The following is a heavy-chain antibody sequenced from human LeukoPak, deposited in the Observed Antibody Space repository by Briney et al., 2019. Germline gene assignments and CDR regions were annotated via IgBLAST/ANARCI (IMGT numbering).Heavy chain of an antibody. J-gene: IGHJ6*02. CDR3: VRGYSFGPYGMDV. D-gene: IGHD2-15*01. Sequence: GGSLRLSCSASGFPFSSYAMHWGRQAPGKGLEYVSAISDSGGSTYYADSVKGRFTISRDNSKNTLYLQMSSLRAEDTAVYFCVRGYSFGPYGMDVWGQGATVTVSS. V-gene: IGHV3-64D*09. CDR1: GFPFSSYA. CDR2: ISDSGGST.